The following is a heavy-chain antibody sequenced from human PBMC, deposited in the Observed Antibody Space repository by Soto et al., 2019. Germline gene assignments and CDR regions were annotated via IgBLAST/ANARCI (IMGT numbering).Heavy chain of an antibody. CDR2: IYYSGST. D-gene: IGHD6-13*01. J-gene: IGHJ6*02. Sequence: SETLSLTCAVYGGSFSGYYWSWIRQPPGKGLEWIGYIYYSGSTNYNPSLKSRVTISVDTSKNQFSLKLSSVTAADTAVYYCARTDRAAALYGMDVWGQGTTVTVSS. CDR1: GGSFSGYY. V-gene: IGHV4-34*09. CDR3: ARTDRAAALYGMDV.